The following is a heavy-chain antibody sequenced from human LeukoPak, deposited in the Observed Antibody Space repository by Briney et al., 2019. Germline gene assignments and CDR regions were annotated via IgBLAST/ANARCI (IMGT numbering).Heavy chain of an antibody. CDR1: GGSISSSRYY. V-gene: IGHV4-39*01. J-gene: IGHJ5*02. CDR3: ARHDYSNNWFDP. Sequence: SETLSLTCTVSGGSISSSRYYWGWIRQPPGKGLEWIGSIYYSGSTYYNPSLKSRVTISVDTSKNQFSLKLSSVTAADTAVYYCARHDYSNNWFDPWGQGTLVTVSS. CDR2: IYYSGST. D-gene: IGHD4-11*01.